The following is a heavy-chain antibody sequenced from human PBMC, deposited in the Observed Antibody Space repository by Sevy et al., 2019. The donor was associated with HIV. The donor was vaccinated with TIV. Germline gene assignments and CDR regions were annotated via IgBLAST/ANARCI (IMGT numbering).Heavy chain of an antibody. D-gene: IGHD3-22*01. CDR3: ARALGDSSGYPHFDY. CDR2: ISAYNGNT. J-gene: IGHJ4*02. V-gene: IGHV1-18*01. Sequence: ASVKVSCKASGYTFTSYGISWVRQAPGQGLEWMAWISAYNGNTNYAQKLQGRVTMTTDTSTSTAYMELRSLRSDDTAVTYCARALGDSSGYPHFDYWGQGTLVTVSS. CDR1: GYTFTSYG.